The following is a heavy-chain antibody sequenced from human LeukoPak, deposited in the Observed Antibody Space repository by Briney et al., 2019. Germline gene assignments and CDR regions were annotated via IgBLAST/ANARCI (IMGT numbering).Heavy chain of an antibody. CDR2: ISSSSSYI. V-gene: IGHV3-21*01. Sequence: GGSPRLSCAASGFTFSSYSMNWARQAPGKGLEWLSSISSSSSYIYYADSVKGRFTISRDNAKNSLYLQMNSLRAEDTAVYYCARGGYSYGYYFDYWGQGTLVTVSS. CDR3: ARGGYSYGYYFDY. J-gene: IGHJ4*02. CDR1: GFTFSSYS. D-gene: IGHD5-18*01.